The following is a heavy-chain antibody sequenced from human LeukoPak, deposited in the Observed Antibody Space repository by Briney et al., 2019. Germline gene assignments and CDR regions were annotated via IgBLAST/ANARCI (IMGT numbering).Heavy chain of an antibody. Sequence: KPSETLSLTCTVSGGSISSHYCSWIRQPAGKGLEWIGRIYSSGSTNYNPSLKSRVSMSVDTSKNQFSLKLTSVTAADTAVYYCARGGKATVVTMWGQGILVTVSS. D-gene: IGHD4-23*01. CDR3: ARGGKATVVTM. CDR1: GGSISSHY. J-gene: IGHJ4*02. CDR2: IYSSGST. V-gene: IGHV4-4*07.